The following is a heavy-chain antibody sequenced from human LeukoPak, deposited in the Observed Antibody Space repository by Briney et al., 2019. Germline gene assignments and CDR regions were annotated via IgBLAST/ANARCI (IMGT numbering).Heavy chain of an antibody. CDR1: GFSLSTSGVG. V-gene: IGHV4-39*01. CDR2: IYYTGST. J-gene: IGHJ2*01. D-gene: IGHD3/OR15-3a*01. CDR3: ARHSMTLIRNANYWYFDL. Sequence: SGPTLVNPTQTLTLTCTFSGFSLSTSGVGVGWIRQPPGKGLEWVGSIYYTGSTYYNPSLKSRVTISVDTSKNQFSLKLSSVAAADTAVYYCARHSMTLIRNANYWYFDLWGRGTLVTVSS.